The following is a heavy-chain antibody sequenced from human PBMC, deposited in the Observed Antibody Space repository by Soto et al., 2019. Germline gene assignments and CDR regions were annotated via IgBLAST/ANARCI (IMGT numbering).Heavy chain of an antibody. D-gene: IGHD3-3*01. V-gene: IGHV1-18*01. CDR1: GYTFISYG. CDR2: INAYNGNT. Sequence: ASVKVSCKASGYTFISYGVSMRGRAPEQGLKRMGWINAYNGNTNYAQKLQGSFTMTTDTSTSTAYMELRSLRSDDTAVYYCARDLPLGYYDFWSCYPPNYYYGMDVWGQGTTVTVSS. J-gene: IGHJ6*02. CDR3: ARDLPLGYYDFWSCYPPNYYYGMDV.